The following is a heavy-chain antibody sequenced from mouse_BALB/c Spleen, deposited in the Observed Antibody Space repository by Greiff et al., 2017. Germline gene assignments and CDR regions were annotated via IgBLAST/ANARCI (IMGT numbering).Heavy chain of an antibody. V-gene: IGHV1-69*02. CDR1: GYTFTDYW. Sequence: VQLQQSGAELVRPGASVTLSCKASGYTFTDYWMHWVKQRPGQGLEWIGAIDTSDSYTSYNQKFKGKATLTVDESSSTAYMQLSSLTSEDSAVYYCARYYSFDYWGQGTTLTVSS. CDR2: IDTSDSYT. CDR3: ARYYSFDY. D-gene: IGHD1-1*02. J-gene: IGHJ2*01.